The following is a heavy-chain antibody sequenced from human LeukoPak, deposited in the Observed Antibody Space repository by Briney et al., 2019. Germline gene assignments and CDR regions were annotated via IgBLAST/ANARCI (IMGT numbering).Heavy chain of an antibody. CDR2: INSVGTST. CDR1: GFTLRSYW. V-gene: IGHV3-74*01. J-gene: IGHJ6*02. D-gene: IGHD6-19*01. CDR3: ARDNGMTSGWYAGRIDYYYGMDV. Sequence: GGSLRLSCEVSGFTLRSYWMHWVRQAPGKGLVWVSRINSVGTSTSYADSVKGRFTISRDNAKNTLYLQMNSLRDEDTAVYYCARDNGMTSGWYAGRIDYYYGMDVWGQGTTVTVSS.